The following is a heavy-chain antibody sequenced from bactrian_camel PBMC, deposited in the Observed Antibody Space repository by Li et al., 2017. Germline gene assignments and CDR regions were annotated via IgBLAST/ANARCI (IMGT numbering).Heavy chain of an antibody. V-gene: IGHV3S7*01. CDR1: GFTFSSYG. CDR2: ITDDGSDT. J-gene: IGHJ4*01. Sequence: HVQLVESGGGLVQPGGSLRLSCAGSGFTFSSYGLSWVRQTPGKGLEPVSGITDDGSDTYYIKSVRDRFTISRDNAKNMLYLQMNSLKSEDTAVYYCASAVGKYWGQGTQVTV. D-gene: IGHD3*01. CDR3: ASAVGKY.